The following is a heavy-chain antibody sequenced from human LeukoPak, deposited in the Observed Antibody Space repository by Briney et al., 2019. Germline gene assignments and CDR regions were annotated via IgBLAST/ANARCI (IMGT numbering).Heavy chain of an antibody. Sequence: SETLSLTCTVSGGSLSNYYWSWIRQPPGKGLEWIGYIYYSGSTKYNPSLKSRVTISVDTSKNQFSLNLSSVTAADTAMYYCARTGYCSRISCYPYYYGMDVWGQGTTATVSS. CDR3: ARTGYCSRISCYPYYYGMDV. J-gene: IGHJ6*02. D-gene: IGHD2-2*01. CDR1: GGSLSNYY. CDR2: IYYSGST. V-gene: IGHV4-59*13.